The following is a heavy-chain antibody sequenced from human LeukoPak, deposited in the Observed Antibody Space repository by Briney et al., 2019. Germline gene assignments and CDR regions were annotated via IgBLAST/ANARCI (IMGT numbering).Heavy chain of an antibody. CDR2: INHSGST. CDR3: ARGGEVVVVPAALCYFDY. CDR1: GGSFSGYY. J-gene: IGHJ4*02. D-gene: IGHD2-2*01. Sequence: PSETLSLTCAVYGGSFSGYYWSWIRQPPGKGLEWIGEINHSGSTNYNPSLKSRVTISVDTSKNQFSLKLSSVTAADTAVYYCARGGEVVVVPAALCYFDYWGQGTLVTVSS. V-gene: IGHV4-34*01.